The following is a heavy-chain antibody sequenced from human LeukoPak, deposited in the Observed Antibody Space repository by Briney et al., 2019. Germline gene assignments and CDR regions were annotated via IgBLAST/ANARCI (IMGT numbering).Heavy chain of an antibody. CDR2: IYYSGST. J-gene: IGHJ4*02. V-gene: IGHV4-59*08. D-gene: IGHD3-22*01. CDR1: GGSISSYY. Sequence: SETLSLTCTVSGGSISSYYWSWIRQPPGNGLEWIGYIYYSGSTNYNPSLKSRVTISVDTSKNQFSLKLSSVTAADTAVYYCARHGTHYYYDSSGSFDYWGQGTLVTVSS. CDR3: ARHGTHYYYDSSGSFDY.